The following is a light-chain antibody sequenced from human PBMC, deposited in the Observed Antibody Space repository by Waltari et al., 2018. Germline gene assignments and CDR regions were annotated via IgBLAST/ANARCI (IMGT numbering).Light chain of an antibody. V-gene: IGLV4-69*01. Sequence: QLVVTQSPSASASLGASVKLTRTLSSGHSSNLVELHPQHPEKGPRFLMKVNSDGSNSKGDEIPDRFSGSTSGAARYLIISSLQSEDEADYYCQTGGHGTWVFGGGTKLTVL. CDR3: QTGGHGTWV. CDR2: VNSDGSN. CDR1: SGHSSNL. J-gene: IGLJ3*02.